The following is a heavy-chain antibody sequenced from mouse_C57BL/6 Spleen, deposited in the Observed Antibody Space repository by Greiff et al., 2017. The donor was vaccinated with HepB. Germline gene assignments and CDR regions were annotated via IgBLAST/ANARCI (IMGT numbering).Heavy chain of an antibody. Sequence: EVQVVESGGGLVKPGGSLKLSCAASGFTFSSYAMSWVRQTPEKRLEWVATISDGGSYTYYPDNVKGRFTISRDNAKNNLYLQMSHLKSEDTAMYYCARDREGAYWGQGTLVTVSA. V-gene: IGHV5-4*01. CDR1: GFTFSSYA. CDR3: ARDREGAY. D-gene: IGHD3-3*01. J-gene: IGHJ3*01. CDR2: ISDGGSYT.